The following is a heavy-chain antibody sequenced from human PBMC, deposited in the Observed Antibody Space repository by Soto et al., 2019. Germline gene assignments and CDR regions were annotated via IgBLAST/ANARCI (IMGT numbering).Heavy chain of an antibody. CDR3: AREGWPLLQTGMDV. Sequence: EVQLVESGGGLKQPGGSLRLSCAASGFTFRSYSMNWVRQAPGKGLEWVSYISSSNRTINYADSVTGRFIISRDNPKNALSLQMHSLRDEDMAVYYCAREGWPLLQTGMDVWGQGNTVTVSS. J-gene: IGHJ6*02. CDR2: ISSSNRTI. V-gene: IGHV3-48*02. CDR1: GFTFRSYS. D-gene: IGHD2-15*01.